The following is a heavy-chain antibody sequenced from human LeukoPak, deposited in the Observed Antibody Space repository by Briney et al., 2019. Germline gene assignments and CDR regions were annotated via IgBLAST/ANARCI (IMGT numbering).Heavy chain of an antibody. D-gene: IGHD2-15*01. J-gene: IGHJ4*02. CDR3: EAVSGGPTLLEY. CDR1: GFTLSTYW. CDR2: IKSDGSST. V-gene: IGHV3-74*01. Sequence: PGGSLRLSCAVSGFTLSTYWMHWVRQAPGKGLVWVSRIKSDGSSTSYADSVKGRFTISRDNAKNTLYLQMNSLRVEDTAVYYCEAVSGGPTLLEYWGQGTLVTVSS.